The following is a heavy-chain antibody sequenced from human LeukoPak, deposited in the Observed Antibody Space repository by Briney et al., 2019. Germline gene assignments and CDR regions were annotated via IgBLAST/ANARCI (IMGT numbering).Heavy chain of an antibody. CDR2: INPSGGST. CDR1: GGTFSSYA. J-gene: IGHJ6*02. D-gene: IGHD3-3*01. CDR3: ARDPLAYDFWSGYSAPRYGMDV. Sequence: ASVKVSCKASGGTFSSYAISWVRQAPGQGLEWMGIINPSGGSTSYAQKFQGRVTMTRDTSTSTVYMELSSLRSEDTAVYYCARDPLAYDFWSGYSAPRYGMDVWGQGTTVTVSS. V-gene: IGHV1-46*01.